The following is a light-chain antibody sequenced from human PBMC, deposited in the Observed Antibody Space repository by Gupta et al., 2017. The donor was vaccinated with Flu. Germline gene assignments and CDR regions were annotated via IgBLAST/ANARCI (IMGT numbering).Light chain of an antibody. CDR3: QQYGISVYT. Sequence: TAPPSCTASQSVSNYLSTWYQQTPGQPRRLLIDGASSRATIIPNWFSSRWAGTDFTLTIRRLEPEDSAVYYHQQYGISVYTFGQGTKLEIK. J-gene: IGKJ2*01. CDR2: GAS. CDR1: QSVSNYL. V-gene: IGKV3-20*01.